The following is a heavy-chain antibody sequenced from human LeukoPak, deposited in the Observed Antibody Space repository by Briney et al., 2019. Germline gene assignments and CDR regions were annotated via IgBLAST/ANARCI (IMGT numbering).Heavy chain of an antibody. CDR2: VNPNSGDT. V-gene: IGHV1-8*01. CDR1: GYTFTSYD. CDR3: ARSFDH. J-gene: IGHJ4*02. Sequence: HGASVKVSCKASGYTFTSYDINWVRQATGQGLEWMGWVNPNSGDTAYAQKFKGRVNMNRNTSISTAYMELSSLRSEDTAVYYCARSFDHWGQGTLVTVSS.